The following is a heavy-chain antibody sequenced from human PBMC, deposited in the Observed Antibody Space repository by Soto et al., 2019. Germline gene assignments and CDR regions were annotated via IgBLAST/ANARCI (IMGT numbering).Heavy chain of an antibody. Sequence: GGSLRLSCAASGFTFSSYGMHWVRQAPGKGLEWVAVISYDGSNKYYADSVKGRFTISRTNSKNTLYLQMNSLRAEDTAVYYCAKSLPENLDVHDYWGQGTLVTVSS. CDR3: AKSLPENLDVHDY. V-gene: IGHV3-30*18. CDR1: GFTFSSYG. D-gene: IGHD1-1*01. CDR2: ISYDGSNK. J-gene: IGHJ4*02.